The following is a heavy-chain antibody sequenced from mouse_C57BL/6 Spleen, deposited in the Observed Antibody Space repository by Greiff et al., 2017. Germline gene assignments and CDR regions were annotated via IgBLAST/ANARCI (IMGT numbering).Heavy chain of an antibody. CDR1: GYTFTSYW. Sequence: VQLKQPGAELVRPGTSVKLSCKASGYTFTSYWMHWVKQRPGQGLEWIGVIDPSDSYTNYNQKFKGKATLTVDTSSSTAYMQLSSLTSEDSAVYYCARSRDYDEDYAMDYWGQGTSVTVSS. CDR2: IDPSDSYT. D-gene: IGHD2-4*01. CDR3: ARSRDYDEDYAMDY. J-gene: IGHJ4*01. V-gene: IGHV1-59*01.